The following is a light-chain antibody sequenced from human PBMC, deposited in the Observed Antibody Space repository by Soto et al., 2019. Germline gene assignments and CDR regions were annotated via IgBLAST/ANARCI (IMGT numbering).Light chain of an antibody. CDR2: DAS. V-gene: IGKV3-11*01. J-gene: IGKJ3*01. Sequence: EVVLTQSPATLSLSPGERATLSCRASQSVRSSLAWYQQRPGQAPRLLIFDASNRATGIPARFSGSGSETDFILTISSLEPEDFAVYYCQERSNWPLVTFGPGTKVDI. CDR1: QSVRSS. CDR3: QERSNWPLVT.